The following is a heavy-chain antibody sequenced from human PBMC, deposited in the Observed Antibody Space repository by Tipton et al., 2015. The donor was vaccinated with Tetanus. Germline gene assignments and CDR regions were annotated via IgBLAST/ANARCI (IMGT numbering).Heavy chain of an antibody. D-gene: IGHD3-3*02. CDR1: GGSMGTSH. CDR2: IYSTGAT. CDR3: ARHLRRSGLEYFQP. J-gene: IGHJ1*01. V-gene: IGHV4-59*01. Sequence: TLSLTCSVSGGSMGTSHWVWIRQAPGKRLESIGYIYSTGATKYNPSLESRVRISIDTSKSQFSMRLSSVTVADTAVYYCARHLRRSGLEYFQPWGQGTLVTVSS.